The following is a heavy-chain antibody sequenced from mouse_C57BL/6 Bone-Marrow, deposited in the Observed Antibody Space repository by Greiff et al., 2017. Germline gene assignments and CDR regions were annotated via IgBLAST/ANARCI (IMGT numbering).Heavy chain of an antibody. CDR3: AIDSKYYGSSYGAY. CDR2: IHPSDSDT. CDR1: GYTFTSYW. V-gene: IGHV1-74*01. Sequence: VQLQQPGAELVKPGASVKVSCKASGYTFTSYWMHWVKQRPGQGLEWIGRIHPSDSDTNYNQKFKGKATLTVDKSSSTAYMQLSSLTSEDSAVYYCAIDSKYYGSSYGAYWGQGTLVTVSA. J-gene: IGHJ3*01. D-gene: IGHD1-1*01.